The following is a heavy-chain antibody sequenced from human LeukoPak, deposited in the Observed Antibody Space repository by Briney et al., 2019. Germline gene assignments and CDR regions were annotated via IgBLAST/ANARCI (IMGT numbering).Heavy chain of an antibody. CDR1: GYTFTGYY. CDR3: ARAGYGNWYFDL. CDR2: INADNGNT. Sequence: GASVKVSCKASGYTFTGYYMHWVRQAPGQRLEWMGWINADNGNTKCSQEFQGRVTITRDTSASTAYMELSSLRSEDMAVYYCARAGYGNWYFDLWGRGTLVTVSS. J-gene: IGHJ2*01. D-gene: IGHD5-12*01. V-gene: IGHV1-3*03.